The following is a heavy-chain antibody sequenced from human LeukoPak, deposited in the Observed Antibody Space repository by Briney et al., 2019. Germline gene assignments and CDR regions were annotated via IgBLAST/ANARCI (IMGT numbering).Heavy chain of an antibody. CDR2: IYYSGST. J-gene: IGHJ4*02. Sequence: SETLSLTCTVSGDSISSYYWSWIRQPPGKGLEWIGYIYYSGSTNYNPSLKSRVTISVDTSKNQFSLKLSSVTAADTAVYYCARVGVWFGELAFDYWGQGTLVTVSS. CDR3: ARVGVWFGELAFDY. V-gene: IGHV4-59*12. D-gene: IGHD3-10*01. CDR1: GDSISSYY.